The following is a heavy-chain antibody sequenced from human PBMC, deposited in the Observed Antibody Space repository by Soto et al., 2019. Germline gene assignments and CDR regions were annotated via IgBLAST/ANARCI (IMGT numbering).Heavy chain of an antibody. CDR2: ISAHNGNT. CDR3: ARDRAAGMIDY. CDR1: GYTFTSYG. V-gene: IGHV1-18*01. D-gene: IGHD6-13*01. Sequence: QVQLVQSGAEVKKPGASVKVSCKASGYTFTSYGISWVRQAPGQGLEWMGWISAHNGNTKYAQKVQGRVTMTTDTSTSTAYMALRSLRSDDTAVYYWARDRAAGMIDYWGQGTLVTVSS. J-gene: IGHJ4*02.